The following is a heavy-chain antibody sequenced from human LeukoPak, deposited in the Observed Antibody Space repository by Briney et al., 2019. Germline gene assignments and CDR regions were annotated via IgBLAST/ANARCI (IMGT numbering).Heavy chain of an antibody. CDR3: ARVSTDTYYYDSSGYYHVDY. CDR1: GGSFSGYY. CDR2: INHSGST. D-gene: IGHD3-22*01. V-gene: IGHV4-34*01. Sequence: SETLSLTCAVYGGSFSGYYWSWIRQPPGKGLEWIGEINHSGSTNYNPSLKSRVTISVDASKNQFSLKLSSVTAADTAVYYCARVSTDTYYYDSSGYYHVDYWGQGTLVTVSS. J-gene: IGHJ4*02.